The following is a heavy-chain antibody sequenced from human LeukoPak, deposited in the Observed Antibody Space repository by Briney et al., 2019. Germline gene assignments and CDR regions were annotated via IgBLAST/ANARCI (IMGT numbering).Heavy chain of an antibody. D-gene: IGHD6-6*01. V-gene: IGHV3-74*01. CDR2: INSDGSST. Sequence: PGGSLRLSCAASGFTFSSYWMRWVRHAPGKGLVWVSRINSDGSSTNYADSVRGRFTISRDNARSTLYLQMNSLRAEDTAVYYCARREGYSSSTPFDYWGQGTLVTVSS. CDR3: ARREGYSSSTPFDY. J-gene: IGHJ4*02. CDR1: GFTFSSYW.